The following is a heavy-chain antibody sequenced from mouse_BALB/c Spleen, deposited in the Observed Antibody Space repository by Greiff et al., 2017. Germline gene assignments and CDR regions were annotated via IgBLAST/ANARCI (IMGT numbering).Heavy chain of an antibody. V-gene: IGHV5-6-5*01. D-gene: IGHD2-14*01. CDR1: GFTFSSYA. CDR2: ISSGGST. Sequence: DVKLVESGGGLVKPGGSLKLSCAASGFTFSSYAMSWVRQTPEKRLEWVASISSGGSTYYPDSVKGRFTISRDNARNILYLQMSSLRSEDTAMYYCAREVQFAYWGQGTLVTVSA. CDR3: AREVQFAY. J-gene: IGHJ3*01.